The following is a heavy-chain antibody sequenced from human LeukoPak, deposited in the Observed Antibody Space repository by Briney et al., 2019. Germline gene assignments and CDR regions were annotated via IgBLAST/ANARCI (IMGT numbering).Heavy chain of an antibody. J-gene: IGHJ6*02. CDR2: IGSSGSAI. D-gene: IGHD1-1*01. CDR3: ARAGYSRTGTMYYYYGMDV. Sequence: GGSLRLSCAASGFTFSSYEMNWVRQAPGKGLEWVSYIGSSGSAIYYADSVKGRFTISRDNAKNSLYLQMNSLRAEDTAVYYCARAGYSRTGTMYYYYGMDVWGQGATVTVSS. CDR1: GFTFSSYE. V-gene: IGHV3-48*03.